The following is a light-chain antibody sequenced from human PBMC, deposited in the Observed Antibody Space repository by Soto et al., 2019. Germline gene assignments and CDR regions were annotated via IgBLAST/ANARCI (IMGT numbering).Light chain of an antibody. V-gene: IGKV3-20*01. Sequence: EIVLTQSPATLSSSPGERATLSCRASQSVISNYLAWYQQKPGQAPRVLIYGASSRSAGIPDRFSGSGSGTDFTLTISRLEPEDFAVYYCQQYGSSPLTFGGGTKVDIK. CDR3: QQYGSSPLT. J-gene: IGKJ4*01. CDR1: QSVISNY. CDR2: GAS.